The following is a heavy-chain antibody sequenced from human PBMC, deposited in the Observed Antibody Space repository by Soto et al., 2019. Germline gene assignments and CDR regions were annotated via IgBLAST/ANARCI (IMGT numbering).Heavy chain of an antibody. D-gene: IGHD2-15*01. Sequence: EVQLVESGGGLVQPGGSLRLSCAASGFTFSSYDMHWVRQATGKGLEWVSAIGTGGDTYYQGSVKGRFTISIENAKNSLYLQMNSLRAGDTAVDYCARDGRYWSGGSCYSRWYFDLWGRGTLVTVSS. J-gene: IGHJ2*01. CDR1: GFTFSSYD. CDR2: IGTGGDT. CDR3: ARDGRYWSGGSCYSRWYFDL. V-gene: IGHV3-13*01.